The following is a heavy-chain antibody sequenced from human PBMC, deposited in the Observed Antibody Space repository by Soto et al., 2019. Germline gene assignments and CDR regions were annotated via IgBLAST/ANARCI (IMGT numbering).Heavy chain of an antibody. J-gene: IGHJ4*02. CDR2: TYWDDDK. D-gene: IGHD3-22*01. CDR3: AQSRTHYHSRGYYIDY. CDR1: GFSLSTSGVG. Sequence: QITLKESGPTLVKPTQTLTLTCTFSGFSLSTSGVGVGWIRQPPAKALECLALTYWDDDKRYSPSLKSRLTITKDTSNNQMVLTMTNMVPVDTATYYCAQSRTHYHSRGYYIDYWGQGTLVTVSS. V-gene: IGHV2-5*02.